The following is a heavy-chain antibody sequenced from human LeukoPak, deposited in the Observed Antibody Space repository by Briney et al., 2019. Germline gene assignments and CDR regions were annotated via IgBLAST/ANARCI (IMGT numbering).Heavy chain of an antibody. J-gene: IGHJ4*02. D-gene: IGHD3-22*01. Sequence: ASVKVSRKVSGYTLTELSMHWVRQAPGKGLEWMGGFDPEDGETIYAQKFQGRVTMTEDTSTDTAYMELSSLRSEDTAVYYCATTPLGYYDSSGYYFDYWGQGTLVTVSS. CDR3: ATTPLGYYDSSGYYFDY. V-gene: IGHV1-24*01. CDR2: FDPEDGET. CDR1: GYTLTELS.